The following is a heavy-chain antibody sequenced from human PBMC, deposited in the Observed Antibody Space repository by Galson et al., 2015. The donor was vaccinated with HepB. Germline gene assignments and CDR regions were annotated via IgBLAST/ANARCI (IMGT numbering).Heavy chain of an antibody. V-gene: IGHV3-30-3*01. D-gene: IGHD3-22*01. Sequence: SLRLSCAASGFTFSSYAMHWVRQAPGKGLEWVAVISYDGSNKYYADSVKGRFTISRDNSKNTLYLQMNSLRAEGTAVYYCARDHYDSSGYYYFDYWGQGTLVTVSS. CDR2: ISYDGSNK. CDR1: GFTFSSYA. J-gene: IGHJ4*02. CDR3: ARDHYDSSGYYYFDY.